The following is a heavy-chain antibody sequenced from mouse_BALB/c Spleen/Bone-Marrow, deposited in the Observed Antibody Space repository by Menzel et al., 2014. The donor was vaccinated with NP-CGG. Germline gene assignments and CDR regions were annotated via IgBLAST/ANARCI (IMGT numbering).Heavy chain of an antibody. D-gene: IGHD2-1*01. J-gene: IGHJ2*01. CDR2: IFPGIGTT. CDR1: GHTFTNYW. Sequence: VQLQQSGAELVKPGASVKLSCKTSGHTFTNYWIQWVKQRPGQGLGWIGEIFPGIGTTYYNEKFKGKATLTIDTSSSTAYMQLSSLTSEDSAVYFCARGGNYGYWGQGTTLTVSS. V-gene: IGHV1S132*01. CDR3: ARGGNYGY.